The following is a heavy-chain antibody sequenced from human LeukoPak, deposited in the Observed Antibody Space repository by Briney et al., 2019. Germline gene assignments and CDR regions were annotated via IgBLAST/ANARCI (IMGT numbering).Heavy chain of an antibody. CDR2: IYYSGST. V-gene: IGHV4-59*01. Sequence: SETLSLTCTVSGGSISSYYWSWIRQPPGKGLEWIGYIYYSGSTNYNPSLKSRVTISVDTSKNQFSLKLSSVTAADTAVYYCARSPRHGSGSYLDYWGQGTLVTVSS. CDR3: ARSPRHGSGSYLDY. J-gene: IGHJ4*02. D-gene: IGHD3-10*01. CDR1: GGSISSYY.